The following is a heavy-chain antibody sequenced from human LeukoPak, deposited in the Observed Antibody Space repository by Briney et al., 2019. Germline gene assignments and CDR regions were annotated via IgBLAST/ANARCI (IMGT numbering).Heavy chain of an antibody. CDR1: GGSISSYY. V-gene: IGHV4-59*01. J-gene: IGHJ4*02. CDR3: ARQTMLVGYANGLGFNY. Sequence: SETLSLTCIVSGGSISSYYWSWIRQPPGKGLEWIGDIYGSGSTNYNPSLKSRVSMSADTSKNQISLNLKFVTAADTAVYYCARQTMLVGYANGLGFNYWGEGTLVTVSS. CDR2: IYGSGST. D-gene: IGHD2-2*01.